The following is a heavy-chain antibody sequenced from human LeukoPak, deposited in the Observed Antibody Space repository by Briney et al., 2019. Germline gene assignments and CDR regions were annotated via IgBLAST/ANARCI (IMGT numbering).Heavy chain of an antibody. CDR2: IYPGDSDT. D-gene: IGHD3-3*01. J-gene: IGHJ4*02. Sequence: GESLKISCKGSGYSFTSYWIGWVRQMPGKGLEWMGIIYPGDSDTRYSPSFQGQVTISADKSISTAYLQWSSLKASDTAMYYCARQGWAYYDFWSGSFDYWGQGTLVTVSS. CDR3: ARQGWAYYDFWSGSFDY. V-gene: IGHV5-51*01. CDR1: GYSFTSYW.